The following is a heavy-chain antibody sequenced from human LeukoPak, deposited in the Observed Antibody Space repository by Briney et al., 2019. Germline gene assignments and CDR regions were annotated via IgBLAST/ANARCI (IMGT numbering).Heavy chain of an antibody. V-gene: IGHV4-39*01. D-gene: IGHD3/OR15-3a*01. CDR1: GDSISSSSYY. Sequence: SETLSLTCTVSGDSISSSSYYWGWIRQPPGKGLEWIGSIYYSGSTYYNASLKSQFSISIDKAKNGFSLRLTCVTAADTAVYYCARQTGSGLFILPGGQGTLVTVSS. CDR3: ARQTGSGLFILP. J-gene: IGHJ4*02. CDR2: IYYSGST.